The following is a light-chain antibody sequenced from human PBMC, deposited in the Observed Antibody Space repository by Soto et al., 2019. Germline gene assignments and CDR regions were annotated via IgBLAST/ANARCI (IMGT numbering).Light chain of an antibody. CDR3: QQRSNWPPRFT. Sequence: EIVLTQSPATLSLSPGERATLSCRASQSVSSYLAWYQQKPGQAPRLLIYDASNKATAIPARFSGSGSGTEYTLTISSLQQQDFAGYYCQQRSNWPPRFTFGPGTKVDIK. J-gene: IGKJ3*01. CDR1: QSVSSY. CDR2: DAS. V-gene: IGKV3-11*01.